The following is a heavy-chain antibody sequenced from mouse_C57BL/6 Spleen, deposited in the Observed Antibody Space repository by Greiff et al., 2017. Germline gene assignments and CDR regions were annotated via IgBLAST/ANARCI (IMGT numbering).Heavy chain of an antibody. Sequence: VQLQQSGAELVKPGASVKLSCKASGYTFTEYTIHWVKQRSGQGLEWIGWFYPGSGSIKYNEKFKDKATLTADKSSSTVYMELSRLTSEDSAVYFCARHEEGARQLFYYAMDYWGQGTSVTVSS. D-gene: IGHD3-2*01. J-gene: IGHJ4*01. V-gene: IGHV1-62-2*01. CDR1: GYTFTEYT. CDR3: ARHEEGARQLFYYAMDY. CDR2: FYPGSGSI.